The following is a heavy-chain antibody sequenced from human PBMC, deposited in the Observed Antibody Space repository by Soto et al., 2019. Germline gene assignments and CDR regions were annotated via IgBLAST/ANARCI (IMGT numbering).Heavy chain of an antibody. D-gene: IGHD3-10*01. CDR3: ARGDTMVRGFMYSYYYYMDV. Sequence: ASVKVSCKASGGTFSSYTISWVRQAPGQGLEWIGRIIPILGIANYAQKFQGRVTITADKSTSTAYMELSSLRSEDTAVYYCARGDTMVRGFMYSYYYYMDVWGKGTTVTVS. CDR1: GGTFSSYT. J-gene: IGHJ6*03. CDR2: IIPILGIA. V-gene: IGHV1-69*02.